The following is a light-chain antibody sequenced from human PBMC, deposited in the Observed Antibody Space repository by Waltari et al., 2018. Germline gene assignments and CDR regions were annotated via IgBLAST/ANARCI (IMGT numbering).Light chain of an antibody. CDR3: QQYGSSPYS. CDR1: QTLNNNY. CDR2: AAS. J-gene: IGKJ2*01. Sequence: EIVLTQSPGTLSLSAGERATLSCMASQTLNNNYLAWYQQKPGQSPGLLLFAASKRATVVPDRFSGSGSGTDFTLTISRLEPEDFAMYYCQQYGSSPYSFGQGARVDFK. V-gene: IGKV3-20*01.